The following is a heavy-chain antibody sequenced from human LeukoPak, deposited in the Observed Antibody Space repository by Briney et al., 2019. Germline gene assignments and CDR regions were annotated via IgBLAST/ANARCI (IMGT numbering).Heavy chain of an antibody. J-gene: IGHJ4*02. Sequence: GGSLTLSCAASGFTFSSYSMNWVRQAPGKGLEWVSSISSSSSYIYYADSVKGRFTISRDNAKNSLYLQMNSLRAEDTAVYYCARDANRGNTNDCPLDYWGQGTLVTVSS. CDR2: ISSSSSYI. CDR1: GFTFSSYS. D-gene: IGHD2-21*02. CDR3: ARDANRGNTNDCPLDY. V-gene: IGHV3-21*01.